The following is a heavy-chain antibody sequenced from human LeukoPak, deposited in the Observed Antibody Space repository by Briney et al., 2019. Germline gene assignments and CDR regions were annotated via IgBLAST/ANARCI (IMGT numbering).Heavy chain of an antibody. CDR3: ARGGYSCYAYFNY. V-gene: IGHV3-11*06. CDR1: VFSFSTYE. D-gene: IGHD2-15*01. CDR2: ISSSSSYT. Sequence: PGGSLRLSCAASVFSFSTYEVKWGPQARGKGVEWVSSISSSSSYTNYADYVQTRFTITSNNTNNSLYLQLNSLSADDTAVDYCARGGYSCYAYFNYWGQGTLVTVSS. J-gene: IGHJ4*02.